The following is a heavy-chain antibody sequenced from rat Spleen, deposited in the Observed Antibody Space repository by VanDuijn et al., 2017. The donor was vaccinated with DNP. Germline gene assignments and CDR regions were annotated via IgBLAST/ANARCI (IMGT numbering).Heavy chain of an antibody. J-gene: IGHJ4*01. CDR1: GFSFSDYY. CDR2: INTDGGST. V-gene: IGHV5-58*01. CDR3: ANGGYSGPYAMDA. Sequence: EVQLVESGGGLVQPGRSLKLSCAASGFSFSDYYMAWIRQAPGKGLEWVASINTDGGSTYYPDSVKGRFTISRDNAENTVYLQMNSLRSEDTATYYCANGGYSGPYAMDAWGQGTSVTVSS. D-gene: IGHD1-1*01.